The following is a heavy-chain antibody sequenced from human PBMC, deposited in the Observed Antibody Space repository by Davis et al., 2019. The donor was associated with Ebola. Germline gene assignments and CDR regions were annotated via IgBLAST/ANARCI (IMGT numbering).Heavy chain of an antibody. CDR3: ASLRRTITGMDDGFDI. CDR2: IYTGDSDT. D-gene: IGHD7-27*01. Sequence: GSLRLSCKDSGNSFSSHWIGWVRQMPGKGLEWMGIIYTGDSDTRYSPSFRGQVTISADKSSKTAFLQWSSLKASDTAMYYCASLRRTITGMDDGFDIWGQGTMVTVSS. J-gene: IGHJ3*02. CDR1: GNSFSSHW. V-gene: IGHV5-51*01.